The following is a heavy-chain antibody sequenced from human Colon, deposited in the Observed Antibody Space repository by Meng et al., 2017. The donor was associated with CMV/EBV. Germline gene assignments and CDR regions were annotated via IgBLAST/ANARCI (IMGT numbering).Heavy chain of an antibody. CDR1: GFTFSNYA. CDR2: IRDTGART. J-gene: IGHJ3*01. CDR3: AILAVAAAGNAFDV. V-gene: IGHV3-23*01. D-gene: IGHD2-15*01. Sequence: GESLKISCAASGFTFSNYAMTWVRQTPGKGLEWVSLIRDTGARTYYADSVKGRFTISRDNSKNTLFLEMDSLRAEDTAVYYCAILAVAAAGNAFDVWGQGTMVTVSS.